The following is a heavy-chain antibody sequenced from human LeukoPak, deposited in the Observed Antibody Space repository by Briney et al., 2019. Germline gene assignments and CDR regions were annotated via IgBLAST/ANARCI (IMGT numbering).Heavy chain of an antibody. Sequence: GGSLRLSCVVSGFTLSINYMSWVRQAPGKGLEWVSLISGGDTKYYADSVKGRFTISRDTSKNTVYLQMNSLRAEDTAVYYCARGEVYSSGWYPPSHFDYWGQGNMVTVSS. D-gene: IGHD6-19*01. CDR1: GFTLSINY. CDR2: ISGGDTK. CDR3: ARGEVYSSGWYPPSHFDY. J-gene: IGHJ4*02. V-gene: IGHV3-66*01.